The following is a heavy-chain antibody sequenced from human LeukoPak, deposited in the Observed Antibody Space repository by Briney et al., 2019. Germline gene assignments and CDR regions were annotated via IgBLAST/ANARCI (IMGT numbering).Heavy chain of an antibody. J-gene: IGHJ4*02. V-gene: IGHV3-30*03. Sequence: AGGSLRLSCAISAFMFSKYDMDWVRQTPGKGLEWVAVIASHAGDAHYSDSVKGRFTISRDNSKNTLYPQMNNLGVEDTAVYYCARDRLNRADCGTDCYSAVFDYWGQGALVTVSS. D-gene: IGHD2-21*02. CDR3: ARDRLNRADCGTDCYSAVFDY. CDR1: AFMFSKYD. CDR2: IASHAGDA.